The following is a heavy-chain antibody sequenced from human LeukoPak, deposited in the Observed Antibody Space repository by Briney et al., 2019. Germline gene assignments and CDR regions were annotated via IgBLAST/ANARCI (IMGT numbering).Heavy chain of an antibody. Sequence: QPGGSLRLSCVASGFTFTDYGIHWVRQAPGKGLEWVSFIHYDGSNEYYADSVKGRFTVFRDSSKSTVFLQMSSLRPDDTAVYFCAKDWGYYVSGTFPHAFDLWGQGTVLTVSS. D-gene: IGHD3-10*01. J-gene: IGHJ3*01. V-gene: IGHV3-30*02. CDR2: IHYDGSNE. CDR1: GFTFTDYG. CDR3: AKDWGYYVSGTFPHAFDL.